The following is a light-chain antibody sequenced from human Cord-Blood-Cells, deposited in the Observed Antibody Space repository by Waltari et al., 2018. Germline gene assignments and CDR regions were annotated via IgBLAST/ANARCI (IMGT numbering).Light chain of an antibody. Sequence: QSVLTPPPSVSGAPGQGVTIPCTGSSSNIGAGYDVHWYQQLPGTAPKLLIYGNSNRPSGVPDRFSGSKSGTSASLAITGLQAEDEADYYCQSYDSSLSGVVFGGGTKLTVL. CDR2: GNS. V-gene: IGLV1-40*01. CDR3: QSYDSSLSGVV. CDR1: SSNIGAGYD. J-gene: IGLJ2*01.